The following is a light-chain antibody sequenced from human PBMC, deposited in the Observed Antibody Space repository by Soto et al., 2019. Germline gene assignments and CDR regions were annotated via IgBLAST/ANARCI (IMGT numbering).Light chain of an antibody. V-gene: IGKV3-20*01. J-gene: IGKJ2*01. CDR2: GAS. CDR1: QSVSSSY. Sequence: EIVLTQSPGTLSLSPGERATLSCRASQSVSSSYLAWYQQKPGQAPRLLIYGASSSATGIPDRFSGSGSGTDLTHTISRLEPEDFAVYYCQQYGSSPYTFGQGTKLEIK. CDR3: QQYGSSPYT.